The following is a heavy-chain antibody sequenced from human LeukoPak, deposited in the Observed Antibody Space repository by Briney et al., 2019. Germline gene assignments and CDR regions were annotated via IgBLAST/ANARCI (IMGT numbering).Heavy chain of an antibody. CDR2: IDWDDDK. J-gene: IGHJ3*02. Sequence: SGPTLVNPTQTLTLTCTFSGFSLSTSGMCVSWIRQPPGKALEWLARIDWDDDKYYSTSLKTRLIISKDTSKNQVVLTMTNMDPVDTATYYCARTTTVTTRDAFDIWGQGTMVTVSS. CDR1: GFSLSTSGMC. V-gene: IGHV2-70*11. D-gene: IGHD4-17*01. CDR3: ARTTTVTTRDAFDI.